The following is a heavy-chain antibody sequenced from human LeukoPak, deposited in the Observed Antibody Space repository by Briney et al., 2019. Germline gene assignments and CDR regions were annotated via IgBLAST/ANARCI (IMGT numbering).Heavy chain of an antibody. J-gene: IGHJ4*02. CDR1: GFSFTNNY. V-gene: IGHV1-46*01. Sequence: ASVKVSCKASGFSFTNNYIHWVRQAPGQGLEWMGMIYPRDGSTSYAQRFQDRVTVTRDTSTSTVHMELSGLRAEDTALYYCARDQEGFDYWGQGTLVTVSS. CDR3: ARDQEGFDY. CDR2: IYPRDGST.